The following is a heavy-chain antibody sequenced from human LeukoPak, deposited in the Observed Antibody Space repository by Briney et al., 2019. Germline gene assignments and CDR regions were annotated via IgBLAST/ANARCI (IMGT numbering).Heavy chain of an antibody. D-gene: IGHD1-26*01. CDR2: IYTSGST. V-gene: IGHV4-61*02. J-gene: IGHJ4*02. CDR1: GGSISSGSYY. CDR3: ARDGVGVGATSYSFDY. Sequence: SETLSLTCTVSGGSISSGSYYWSWIRQPAGKGLEWIGRIYTSGSTNYNPSLKSRVTISVDTSKNQFSLKLSSVTAADTAVYYCARDGVGVGATSYSFDYWGQGTLVTVSS.